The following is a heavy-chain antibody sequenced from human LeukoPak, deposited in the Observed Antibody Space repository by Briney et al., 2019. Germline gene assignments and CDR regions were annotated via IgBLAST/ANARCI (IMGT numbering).Heavy chain of an antibody. CDR2: IYHSGST. Sequence: PSETLSLTCAVSGGSISSGGYSWSWIRQPPGKGLEWIGYIYHSGSTYYNPSLKSRVTISVDRSKNQFSLKLSSVTAADTAVYYCARGPPRRKYYYDSSVRGFDYWGQGTLVTVSS. J-gene: IGHJ4*02. CDR1: GGSISSGGYS. D-gene: IGHD3-22*01. CDR3: ARGPPRRKYYYDSSVRGFDY. V-gene: IGHV4-30-2*01.